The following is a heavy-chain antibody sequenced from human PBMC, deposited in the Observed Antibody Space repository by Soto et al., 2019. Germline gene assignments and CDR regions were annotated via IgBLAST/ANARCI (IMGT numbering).Heavy chain of an antibody. CDR2: IYYSGST. V-gene: IGHV4-31*03. CDR1: GGSISSGGYY. J-gene: IGHJ4*02. CDR3: ARGVDCSSTSCYFYFDY. D-gene: IGHD2-2*01. Sequence: PSETLSLTCTVSGGSISSGGYYWSWIRQHPGKGLEWIGYIYYSGSTYYNTSLKSRVTISVDTSKNQFSLKLSSVTAADTAVYYCARGVDCSSTSCYFYFDYWGQGTLVTVSS.